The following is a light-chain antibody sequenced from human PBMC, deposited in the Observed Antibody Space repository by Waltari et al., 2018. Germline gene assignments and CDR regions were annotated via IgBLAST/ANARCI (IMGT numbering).Light chain of an antibody. Sequence: QSALTQPPSASGSPGQPVTIPCTGTSSDVGGYNYVYGYQQHPGKATKLLMLEVSKRPSVVPEPFSGSKSCNTASLTVSGLQAEDEADYYCSSYAGNDNFEVFGGGTKLTVL. J-gene: IGLJ3*02. V-gene: IGLV2-8*01. CDR3: SSYAGNDNFEV. CDR1: SSDVGGYNY. CDR2: EVS.